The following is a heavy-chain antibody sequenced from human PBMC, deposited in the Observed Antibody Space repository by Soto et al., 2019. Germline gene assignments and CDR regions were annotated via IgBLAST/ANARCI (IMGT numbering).Heavy chain of an antibody. Sequence: QVQRVQSGAEVREPGASVTVSCKASGYSFTSLDITWVRQTTGQGLEWMGWMQPSSGRTGYAQKFQGRVTMTRDTSINTAYMELSSLTSDDTAFYYCARGVTAGVDYWGQGTVVPVSS. V-gene: IGHV1-8*01. CDR3: ARGVTAGVDY. D-gene: IGHD1-26*01. J-gene: IGHJ4*02. CDR2: MQPSSGRT. CDR1: GYSFTSLD.